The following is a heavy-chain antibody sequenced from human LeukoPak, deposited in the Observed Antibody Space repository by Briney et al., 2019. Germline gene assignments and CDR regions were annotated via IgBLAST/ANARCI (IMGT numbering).Heavy chain of an antibody. V-gene: IGHV3-21*01. CDR2: IGSSSSYI. CDR1: GFTFSSYS. CDR3: AASTKHTAMVDY. D-gene: IGHD5-18*01. J-gene: IGHJ4*02. Sequence: GGSLRLSCAASGFTFSSYSMNWVRQAPGKGLEWVSSIGSSSSYIYYADSVKGRFTISRDNAKNSLHLQMNSLRAEDTAVYYCAASTKHTAMVDYWGQGALVTVSS.